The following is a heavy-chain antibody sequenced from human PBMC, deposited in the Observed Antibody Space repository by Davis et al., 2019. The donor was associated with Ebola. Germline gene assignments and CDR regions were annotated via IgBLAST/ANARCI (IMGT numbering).Heavy chain of an antibody. D-gene: IGHD3-10*01. CDR1: AASITAGYS. Sequence: MPSETLSLTCAVSAASITAGYSWSWVRPPPGKGLTSTGYIHHSGSTFYNPSLKSRVTISVDRSKNQFSLNLSSVTAADTAVYYCTSYNFFGSGSYLRYWGQGTLVTVSS. CDR2: IHHSGST. J-gene: IGHJ4*02. V-gene: IGHV4-30-2*01. CDR3: TSYNFFGSGSYLRY.